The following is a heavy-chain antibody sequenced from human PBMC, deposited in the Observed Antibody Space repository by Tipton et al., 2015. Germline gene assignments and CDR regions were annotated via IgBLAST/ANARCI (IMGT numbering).Heavy chain of an antibody. Sequence: QSGAEVKKPGASVKVSCKASEYTFTSYDINWVRQATGQGLEWMGWMNPNSGNTGYAQKFQGRVTMTRNTSISTAYMELSSLRSEDTAVYYCARDFGSSGLYYFDSWGQGTLVTVSS. V-gene: IGHV1-8*01. CDR2: MNPNSGNT. CDR1: EYTFTSYD. D-gene: IGHD3-22*01. J-gene: IGHJ4*02. CDR3: ARDFGSSGLYYFDS.